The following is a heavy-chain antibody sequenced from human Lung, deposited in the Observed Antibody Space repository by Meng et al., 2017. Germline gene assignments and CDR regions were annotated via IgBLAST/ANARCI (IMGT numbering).Heavy chain of an antibody. D-gene: IGHD3-16*01. V-gene: IGHV1-69*01. Sequence: QVGVVQLGGEGKGPGPWGKVPCKAPGGTFNRYAISWVRQAPGQGLEWMGGIIPAFGAPNHAQKFQGRVRITADESTTTAYMELSSLRSEDTAVYFCARVERTYYDYVWGLGRFDPWGQGTLVTVSS. J-gene: IGHJ5*02. CDR2: IIPAFGAP. CDR3: ARVERTYYDYVWGLGRFDP. CDR1: GGTFNRYA.